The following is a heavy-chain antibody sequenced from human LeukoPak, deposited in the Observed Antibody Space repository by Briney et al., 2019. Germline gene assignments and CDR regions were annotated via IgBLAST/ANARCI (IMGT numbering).Heavy chain of an antibody. V-gene: IGHV1-18*01. CDR2: ISAYNGNT. CDR1: GYTFTSYG. D-gene: IGHD3-22*01. J-gene: IGHJ2*01. CDR3: ARVSYDSSGYGDWYFDL. Sequence: ASVKVSCKASGYTFTSYGISWVRQAPGQGLEWVGWISAYNGNTNYAQKLQGRVTMTTDTSTSTAYMELRSLRSDDTAVYYCARVSYDSSGYGDWYFDLWGRGTVVTVSS.